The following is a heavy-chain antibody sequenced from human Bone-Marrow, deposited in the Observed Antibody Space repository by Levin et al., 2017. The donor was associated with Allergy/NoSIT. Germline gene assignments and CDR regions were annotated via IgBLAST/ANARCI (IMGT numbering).Heavy chain of an antibody. J-gene: IGHJ6*02. CDR1: EFIVSSNY. CDR2: IYSGGSA. Sequence: GGSLRLSCAASEFIVSSNYMSWVRQAPGKGLDWVSVIYSGGSAYYAESVKGRFTISRDNSKNTLYLQMNSLRAEDTAVSYCVARSNGMDVWGQGTTVTVSS. D-gene: IGHD5-12*01. CDR3: VARSNGMDV. V-gene: IGHV3-66*01.